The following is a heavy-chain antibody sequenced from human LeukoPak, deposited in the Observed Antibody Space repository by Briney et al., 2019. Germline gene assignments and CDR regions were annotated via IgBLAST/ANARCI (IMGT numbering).Heavy chain of an antibody. J-gene: IGHJ4*02. D-gene: IGHD5-12*01. CDR1: GDSISSGDYY. CDR3: ARDSGYDDRVVDY. CDR2: ISSSGST. Sequence: SETLSLTCTVSGDSISSGDYYWSWIRQPAGKGLEWIGRISSSGSTNYNPSLKSRVTISVDTSKNQFSLKLSSVTAADTAVYYCARDSGYDDRVVDYWGQGTLVTVSS. V-gene: IGHV4-61*02.